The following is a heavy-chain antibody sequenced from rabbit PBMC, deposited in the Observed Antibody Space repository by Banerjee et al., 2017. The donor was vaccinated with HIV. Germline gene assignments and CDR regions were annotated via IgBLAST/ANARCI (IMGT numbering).Heavy chain of an antibody. CDR1: GFSFNNNYV. V-gene: IGHV1S43*01. J-gene: IGHJ4*01. Sequence: QEQLEESGGDLVKPEGSLTLTCTASGFSFNNNYVMCWVRQAPGKGLELIACIYSSSSSTWYASWVNGRFTISRSTSLNTVDLKMTSLTAADTATYFCARDLAGAIGWNFNLWGQGTLVTVS. CDR2: IYSSSSST. CDR3: ARDLAGAIGWNFNL. D-gene: IGHD4-1*01.